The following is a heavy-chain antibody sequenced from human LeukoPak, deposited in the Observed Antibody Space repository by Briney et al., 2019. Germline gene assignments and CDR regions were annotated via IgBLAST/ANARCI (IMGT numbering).Heavy chain of an antibody. J-gene: IGHJ4*02. D-gene: IGHD1-26*01. CDR1: GFTFSNYA. CDR2: ISSSSSYT. Sequence: GGSLRLSCVASGFTFSNYAMIWVRQAPGKGLEWVSYISSSSSYTNYADSVKGRFTISRDNAKNSLYLQMNSLRAEDTAVYYCAREIVGAIDYWGQGTLVTVSS. CDR3: AREIVGAIDY. V-gene: IGHV3-11*06.